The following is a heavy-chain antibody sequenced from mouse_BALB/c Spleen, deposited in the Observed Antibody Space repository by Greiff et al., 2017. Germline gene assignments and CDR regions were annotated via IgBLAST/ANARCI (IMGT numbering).Heavy chain of an antibody. CDR2: ISSGGST. CDR3: ARGWGTGRYALDY. Sequence: EVMLVESGGGLVKPGGSLKLSCAASGFTFSSYAMSWVRQTPEKRLEWVASISSGGSTYYPDSVKGRFTISRDNARNILYLQIISLRSEDTAMEYCARGWGTGRYALDYWGQGTSVTVSA. J-gene: IGHJ4*01. D-gene: IGHD3-1*01. CDR1: GFTFSSYA. V-gene: IGHV5-6-5*01.